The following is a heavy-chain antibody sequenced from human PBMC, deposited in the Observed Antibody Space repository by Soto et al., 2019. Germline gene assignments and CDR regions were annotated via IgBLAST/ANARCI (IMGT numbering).Heavy chain of an antibody. CDR3: AKDRGVVMGFDY. Sequence: EVQLLESGGGLVQPGESLRLSCAASGFTFTSYAMSWVRQAPGKGLEWVSAISGSGGSTYYADSVKGRFTISRDNSKNTLYLQMNSLRAEDTAVYYCAKDRGVVMGFDYWGQGTLVTVSS. D-gene: IGHD3-3*01. CDR2: ISGSGGST. J-gene: IGHJ4*02. V-gene: IGHV3-23*01. CDR1: GFTFTSYA.